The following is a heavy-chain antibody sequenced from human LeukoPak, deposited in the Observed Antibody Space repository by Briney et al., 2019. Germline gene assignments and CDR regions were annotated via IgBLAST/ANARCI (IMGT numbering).Heavy chain of an antibody. D-gene: IGHD3-3*01. CDR2: INHSGST. CDR3: ARGRYDFWSGYWYYFDY. J-gene: IGHJ4*02. CDR1: GGSFSGYY. Sequence: PSETLSLTCAVYGGSFSGYYWSWIRQPPGKGLEWIGEINHSGSTNYNPPLKSRVTISVDTSKNQFSLKPSSVTAADTAVYYCARGRYDFWSGYWYYFDYWGQGTLVTVSS. V-gene: IGHV4-34*01.